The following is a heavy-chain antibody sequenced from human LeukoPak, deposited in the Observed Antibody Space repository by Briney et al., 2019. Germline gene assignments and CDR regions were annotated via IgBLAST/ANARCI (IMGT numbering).Heavy chain of an antibody. Sequence: PGGSLRLSCAASEFTFSPYWMHWVRQAPGKGLVWISRINGDGSSTSYADSVKGRFTISRDNAKNSLYLQMNSLRAEDTAVYYCARASKGPRITIFGVVSPPWYYYMDVWGKGTTVTVSS. CDR2: INGDGSST. J-gene: IGHJ6*03. D-gene: IGHD3-3*01. CDR1: EFTFSPYW. V-gene: IGHV3-74*01. CDR3: ARASKGPRITIFGVVSPPWYYYMDV.